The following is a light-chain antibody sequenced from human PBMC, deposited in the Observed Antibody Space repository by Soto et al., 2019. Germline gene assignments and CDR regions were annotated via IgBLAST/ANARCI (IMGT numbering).Light chain of an antibody. V-gene: IGLV2-8*01. CDR1: SSDVGGYNY. CDR2: EVS. J-gene: IGLJ1*01. CDR3: SSYAGGNNSYV. Sequence: QSALTQPPSASGSPGQSVTISCTGTSSDVGGYNYVSWYQQHPGKAPKLMLYEVSKRPSGVPDRFSGSTSGNTASLTVSGLQAEDEADYYCSSYAGGNNSYVFGTGTKLTVL.